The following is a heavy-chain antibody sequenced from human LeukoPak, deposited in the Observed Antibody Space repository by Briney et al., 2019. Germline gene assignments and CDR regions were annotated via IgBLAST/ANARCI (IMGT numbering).Heavy chain of an antibody. V-gene: IGHV1-2*02. Sequence: ASVKVSCKASGYTFTGYYMHWVRQAPGQGREWMGWINPVSGGTKYAQKFQGRVTMTRDTSIRTAYMELSRLRSDDTAVYYCARVDASGSYYKLFDYWGQGTLVTVSS. D-gene: IGHD3-10*01. CDR3: ARVDASGSYYKLFDY. CDR1: GYTFTGYY. CDR2: INPVSGGT. J-gene: IGHJ4*02.